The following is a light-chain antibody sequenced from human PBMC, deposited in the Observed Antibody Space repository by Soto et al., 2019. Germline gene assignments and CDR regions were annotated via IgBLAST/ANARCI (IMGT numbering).Light chain of an antibody. J-gene: IGKJ4*01. Sequence: EIEVTQSPATLSLSPGERATLSCRASQSVTTNLAWYQQKPGQAPRLLIYGASTRATGIPARFSGSGSGTEFTLTNSSLQSEDFAVYYCQQYNNWPPLTFGGGTKVDI. CDR2: GAS. CDR1: QSVTTN. CDR3: QQYNNWPPLT. V-gene: IGKV3-15*01.